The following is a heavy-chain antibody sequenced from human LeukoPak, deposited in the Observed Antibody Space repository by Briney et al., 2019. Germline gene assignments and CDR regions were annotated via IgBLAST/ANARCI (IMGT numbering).Heavy chain of an antibody. J-gene: IGHJ4*02. CDR2: MYNSGST. Sequence: SETLSLTSTVPRATISSVPSSWIRQPPGKDPYGIPYMYNSGSTNYNPSLKSRVTISVDMSKNQFSLRMSSVTAADTALYHCAKGRTWAAGIFDYWGQGTLVTVSS. CDR1: RATISSVP. V-gene: IGHV4-59*01. CDR3: AKGRTWAAGIFDY. D-gene: IGHD6-13*01.